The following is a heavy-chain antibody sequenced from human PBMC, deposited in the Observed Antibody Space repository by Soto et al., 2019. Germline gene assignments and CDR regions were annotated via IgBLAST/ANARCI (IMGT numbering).Heavy chain of an antibody. V-gene: IGHV1-18*01. CDR3: AHLDYGSGSYYNGG. CDR1: GYTFTSYG. D-gene: IGHD3-10*01. Sequence: QVQLVQSGAEVKKPGASVKVSCKASGYTFTSYGISWVRQAPGQGLEWMGWISAYNGNTNYAQKLQGRVTMTTDTTTSTAYMELRSLRSDDTTVYYCAHLDYGSGSYYNGGWGQGTLVTVSS. CDR2: ISAYNGNT. J-gene: IGHJ4*02.